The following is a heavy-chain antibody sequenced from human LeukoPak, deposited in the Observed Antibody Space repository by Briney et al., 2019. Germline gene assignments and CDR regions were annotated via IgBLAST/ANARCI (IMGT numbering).Heavy chain of an antibody. Sequence: PGGSLRLSCAASGFTFSSYAVNWVRQAPGKGLEWVSSISDSGGGTFYADSVKGRFTISRDNSKNTLYLQMNSLRAEDTALYYCAKDRYNGRPYYFDYWGQGTLVTVSS. V-gene: IGHV3-23*01. J-gene: IGHJ4*02. CDR2: ISDSGGGT. CDR3: AKDRYNGRPYYFDY. CDR1: GFTFSSYA. D-gene: IGHD1-14*01.